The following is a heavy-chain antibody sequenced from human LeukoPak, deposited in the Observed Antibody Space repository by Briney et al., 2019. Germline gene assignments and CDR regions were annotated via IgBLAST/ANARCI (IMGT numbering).Heavy chain of an antibody. CDR2: VKQDGSET. J-gene: IGHJ5*02. CDR1: GFTFSSNW. Sequence: GGSLRLSCAASGFTFSSNWMSWVRQAPGKGLEWVANVKQDGSETYYVDSVKGRFTISRNNAKNSLFLQMNSLRVEDTAVYYCARAYSYAFEPWGQGTLVTVSS. CDR3: ARAYSYAFEP. V-gene: IGHV3-7*04. D-gene: IGHD5-18*01.